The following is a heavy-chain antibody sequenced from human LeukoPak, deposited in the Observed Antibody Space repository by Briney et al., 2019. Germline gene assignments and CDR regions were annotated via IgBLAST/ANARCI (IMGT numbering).Heavy chain of an antibody. V-gene: IGHV3-64*01. Sequence: GGSLRLPCAASGLTFSNYAMHWVRQAPGKGLEYVSAISSNGGSTYYANSVKGRFTISRDNSKNTLYLQMGSLRAEDMAVYYCARGSRYYYYGMDVWGQGTTVTVSS. CDR3: ARGSRYYYYGMDV. CDR2: ISSNGGST. CDR1: GLTFSNYA. J-gene: IGHJ6*02.